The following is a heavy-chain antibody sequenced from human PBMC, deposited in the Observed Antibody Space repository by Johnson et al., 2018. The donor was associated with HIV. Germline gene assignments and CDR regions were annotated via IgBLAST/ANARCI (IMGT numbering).Heavy chain of an antibody. J-gene: IGHJ3*02. V-gene: IGHV3-23*04. D-gene: IGHD3-22*01. Sequence: VQLVESGGGLVQPGGSLRLSCAASGFTFSSYAMSWVRQAPGKGLEWVSAISGSGGSTYYADSVKGRFTISRDNSKNTLYLQMNSLRAEDTAGCYCARAVGDGSGYYYVAAFDIWGQGTMVTVSS. CDR3: ARAVGDGSGYYYVAAFDI. CDR1: GFTFSSYA. CDR2: ISGSGGST.